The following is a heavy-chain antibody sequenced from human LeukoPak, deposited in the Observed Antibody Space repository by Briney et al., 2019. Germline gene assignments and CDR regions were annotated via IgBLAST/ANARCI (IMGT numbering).Heavy chain of an antibody. Sequence: SETLSLTCTVSGGSISSYYWNWIRQPPGKGLEWIGYIYYSGSSNYNPSLKSRVTISVDTSNNQFSLKLSSVTAADTAVYYCARFNYYGSGRKYTFDIWGQGTMVTISS. CDR1: GGSISSYY. CDR3: ARFNYYGSGRKYTFDI. CDR2: IYYSGSS. J-gene: IGHJ3*02. V-gene: IGHV4-59*01. D-gene: IGHD3-10*01.